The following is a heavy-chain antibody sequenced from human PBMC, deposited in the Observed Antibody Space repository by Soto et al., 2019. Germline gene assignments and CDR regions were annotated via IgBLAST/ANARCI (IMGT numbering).Heavy chain of an antibody. J-gene: IGHJ4*02. D-gene: IGHD6-13*01. CDR2: IKSKTNGGTT. Sequence: GGSLRLSCAASGFTFNTAGMSWVRQAPGKGLEWIGRIKSKTNGGTTDFAAPVKGRFTISRDDSKNTVYLQMDSLKIEDTAVYYCTTGLAADGINYWGQGTLVTVSS. CDR1: GFTFNTAG. CDR3: TTGLAADGINY. V-gene: IGHV3-15*01.